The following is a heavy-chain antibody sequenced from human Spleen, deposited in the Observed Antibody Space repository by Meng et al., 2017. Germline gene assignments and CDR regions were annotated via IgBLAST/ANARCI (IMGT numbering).Heavy chain of an antibody. Sequence: LGQSWGDLGQGGVSLRLSCAGSGFEFQHAYMSWIRRAPGKGLEWVGRIKSHVDGATADYATPVTGRFSISRDDSKSTVYLQMSGLTTDDTGVYYCTWDDKAVSDYWGQGTLVTVSS. CDR1: GFEFQHAY. V-gene: IGHV3-15*01. CDR3: TWDDKAVSDY. CDR2: IKSHVDGATA. J-gene: IGHJ4*02. D-gene: IGHD3-9*01.